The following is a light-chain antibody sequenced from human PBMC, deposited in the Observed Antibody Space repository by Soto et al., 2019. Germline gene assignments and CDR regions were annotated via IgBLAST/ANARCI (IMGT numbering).Light chain of an antibody. CDR1: SSDVGGYNY. CDR2: DVS. J-gene: IGLJ2*01. CDR3: SSYTSSSTLI. Sequence: QSVLTQPASVSGSPGQSITISCTGASSDVGGYNYVSWYQQHPGKAPKLIIYDVSYRPSGVSSRLSGSKSGNTASLSISGLQAEDEADYYCSSYTSSSTLIFGGGTKVTVL. V-gene: IGLV2-14*03.